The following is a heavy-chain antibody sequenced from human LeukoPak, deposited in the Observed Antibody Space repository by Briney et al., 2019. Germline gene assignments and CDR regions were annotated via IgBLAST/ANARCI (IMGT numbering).Heavy chain of an antibody. CDR2: ISSSSYI. Sequence: GGSLRLSCAASGFTFSSYSMNWVRQAPGKGLEWVSSISSSSYIYYADSVKGRFTISRDNAKNSLYLQMNSLRAEDTAVYYCARDLQKNYDILTGYGDWGQGTLVTVSS. J-gene: IGHJ4*02. CDR1: GFTFSSYS. CDR3: ARDLQKNYDILTGYGD. V-gene: IGHV3-21*01. D-gene: IGHD3-9*01.